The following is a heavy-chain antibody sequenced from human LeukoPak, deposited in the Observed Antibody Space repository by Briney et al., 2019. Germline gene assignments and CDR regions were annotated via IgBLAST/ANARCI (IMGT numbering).Heavy chain of an antibody. Sequence: PSETLSLTCTVSGGSISSYYWSWSRQPPGKGLEWMGYIYYSGSTNYNPSLKSRVTISVDTSRNQFSLKLSSVTAADTAVYYCARGGTVRNGMDVWGQGTTVTVSS. CDR1: GGSISSYY. J-gene: IGHJ6*02. CDR3: ARGGTVRNGMDV. CDR2: IYYSGST. V-gene: IGHV4-59*01. D-gene: IGHD1-26*01.